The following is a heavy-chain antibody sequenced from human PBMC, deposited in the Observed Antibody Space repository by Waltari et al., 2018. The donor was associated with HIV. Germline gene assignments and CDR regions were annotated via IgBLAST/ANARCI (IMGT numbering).Heavy chain of an antibody. V-gene: IGHV3-73*01. Sequence: EVQLVQSGGDLVQPGGSLKVSCAASGFSFSGSHFHWVRQASGKGLEWIGRIRTKADRFATAYVASVKGRFIMSRDDSEGKSYLQMSSLKIEDTAVYYCHRRGKLFRGVVDLDVWGQGTTVIVSS. CDR3: HRRGKLFRGVVDLDV. J-gene: IGHJ6*02. D-gene: IGHD3-10*01. CDR1: GFSFSGSH. CDR2: IRTKADRFAT.